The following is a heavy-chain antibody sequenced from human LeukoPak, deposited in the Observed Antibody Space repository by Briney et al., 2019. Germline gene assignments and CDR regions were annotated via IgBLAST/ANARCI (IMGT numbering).Heavy chain of an antibody. Sequence: GDSLKISCKVSGYHFTTYWIAWVRQKPGKGXEWMGMVFPGDSKTNYSPAFLGQVTMSVDKSIGAAYLQWRSLKASDTAMYYCARLDTKNYQFWGQGTLVSVSS. CDR2: VFPGDSKT. D-gene: IGHD1-7*01. CDR3: ARLDTKNYQF. CDR1: GYHFTTYW. J-gene: IGHJ4*02. V-gene: IGHV5-51*01.